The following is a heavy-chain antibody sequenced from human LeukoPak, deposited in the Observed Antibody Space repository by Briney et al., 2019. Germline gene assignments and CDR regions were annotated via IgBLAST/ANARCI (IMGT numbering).Heavy chain of an antibody. J-gene: IGHJ4*02. D-gene: IGHD4-11*01. CDR1: GFTVSSNY. Sequence: GGSLRLSCAASGFTVSSNYMSWVRQAPGKGLVWVSRINTDGSSTNYADPVKGRFTISRDNAKNTLYLQMNSLRAEDTAVYYCTRGLQGIDYWGQGTLVTVSS. CDR3: TRGLQGIDY. CDR2: INTDGSST. V-gene: IGHV3-74*01.